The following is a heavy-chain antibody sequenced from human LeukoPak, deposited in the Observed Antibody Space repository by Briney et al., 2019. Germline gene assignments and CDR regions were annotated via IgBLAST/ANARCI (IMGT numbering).Heavy chain of an antibody. Sequence: GGSLRLSCAASGFTFSDYYMSWIRQAPGKGLEWVSYISSSGSTIYYADSVKGRFTISRDNAKNSLYLKMNSLREEDTAVYYWAREGRNLKRDIVFVVAANAFDIWGQGTMVTVSS. D-gene: IGHD2-15*01. J-gene: IGHJ3*02. CDR3: AREGRNLKRDIVFVVAANAFDI. V-gene: IGHV3-11*01. CDR1: GFTFSDYY. CDR2: ISSSGSTI.